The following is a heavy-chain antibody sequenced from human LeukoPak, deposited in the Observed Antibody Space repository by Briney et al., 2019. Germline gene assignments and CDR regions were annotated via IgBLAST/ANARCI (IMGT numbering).Heavy chain of an antibody. CDR3: ARRRFGELLYYFDY. CDR1: GFTFSDYY. J-gene: IGHJ4*02. CDR2: ISSSGSTI. Sequence: GALRLSCAASGFTFSDYYMSWIRQAPGKGLEWVSYISSSGSTIYYADSVKGRSTISRDNAKNSLYLQMNSLRAEDTAVYYCARRRFGELLYYFDYWGQGTLVTVSS. D-gene: IGHD3-10*01. V-gene: IGHV3-11*01.